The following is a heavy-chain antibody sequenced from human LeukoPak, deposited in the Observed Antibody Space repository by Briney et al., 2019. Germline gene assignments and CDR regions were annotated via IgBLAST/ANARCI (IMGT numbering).Heavy chain of an antibody. Sequence: KPSETLSLTCTVSGGSISRSSSYWGWIRQPPGKGLEWIASIYYSGNTYYNPSLKRRVNISVDTSKNQVSLKLSSVTAADTAVYYCARRRTVSTTGRFDPWGQGILVTVSS. D-gene: IGHD5/OR15-5a*01. CDR3: ARRRTVSTTGRFDP. CDR1: GGSISRSSSY. CDR2: IYYSGNT. V-gene: IGHV4-39*01. J-gene: IGHJ5*02.